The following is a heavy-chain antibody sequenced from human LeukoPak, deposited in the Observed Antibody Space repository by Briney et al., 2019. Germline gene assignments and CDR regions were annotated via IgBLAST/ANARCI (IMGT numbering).Heavy chain of an antibody. CDR3: ARGDGGLWFGELFGYYYGMDV. CDR2: IWYDGSNK. CDR1: GFTFSSYG. Sequence: GGSLRLSCAASGFTFSSYGMHWVRQAPGKGLGGVAVIWYDGSNKYYADSVKGRFPISRDNSKNTLYLQMNSLRAEDTAVYYCARGDGGLWFGELFGYYYGMDVWGKGTTVTVSS. J-gene: IGHJ6*04. V-gene: IGHV3-33*01. D-gene: IGHD3-10*01.